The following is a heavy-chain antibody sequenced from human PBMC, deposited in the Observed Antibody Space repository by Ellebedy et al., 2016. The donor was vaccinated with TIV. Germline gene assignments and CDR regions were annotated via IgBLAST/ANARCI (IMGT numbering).Heavy chain of an antibody. CDR1: GFPFTDYA. V-gene: IGHV3-30-3*01. Sequence: GGSLRLXXTASGFPFTDYAMHWVRQAPGKGLELVSLISYDGSNKYYADSVKGRFTISRDNSKDTLSLQMNSLRADDAAVYCCAREATLHGGDAGRRYFDYWGQGTLVSVSS. CDR3: AREATLHGGDAGRRYFDY. D-gene: IGHD2-21*02. CDR2: ISYDGSNK. J-gene: IGHJ4*02.